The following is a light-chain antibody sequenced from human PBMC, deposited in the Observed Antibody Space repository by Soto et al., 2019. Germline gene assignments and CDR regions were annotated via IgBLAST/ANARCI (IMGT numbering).Light chain of an antibody. CDR2: SPT. CDR3: SSYSSSSTL. J-gene: IGLJ1*01. CDR1: SSDVGGYNS. V-gene: IGLV2-14*01. Sequence: QSALTQPATVSGSPGQSITISCPGTSSDVGGYNSLSWYPQHPGKAPKLMFYSPTARPPWVHSRFSGSKSVNTASLTTSGLQAEDEDEYYCSSYSSSSTLFATATKVTVL.